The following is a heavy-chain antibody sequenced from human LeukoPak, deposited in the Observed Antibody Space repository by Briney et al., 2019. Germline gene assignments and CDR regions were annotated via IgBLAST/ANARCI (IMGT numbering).Heavy chain of an antibody. CDR2: VSYDGSNK. D-gene: IGHD2-21*02. CDR3: ARGGVVTQDY. CDR1: GFTFSSYA. V-gene: IGHV3-30*04. J-gene: IGHJ4*02. Sequence: GGSLRLSCAASGFTFSSYAMHWVRQAPGKGLEWVVVVSYDGSNKKYADSVKGRFTISRDNAKNTLNLQMNSLRAEDTAVYYCARGGVVTQDYWGQGTLVTVSS.